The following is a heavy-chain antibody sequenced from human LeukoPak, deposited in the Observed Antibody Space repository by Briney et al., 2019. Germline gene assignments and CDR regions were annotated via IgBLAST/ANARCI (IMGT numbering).Heavy chain of an antibody. J-gene: IGHJ4*02. CDR1: GYNFTIHW. D-gene: IGHD3-10*01. Sequence: GESLKISCQGSGYNFTIHWIAWVRQMPGEGLELMGIIYPDDSDTRYSPSFQGQVTLSADKSITTAYLQWSSLKASDTAMYYCARSYGTWNYADYWGQGTLLTVSS. CDR2: IYPDDSDT. CDR3: ARSYGTWNYADY. V-gene: IGHV5-51*06.